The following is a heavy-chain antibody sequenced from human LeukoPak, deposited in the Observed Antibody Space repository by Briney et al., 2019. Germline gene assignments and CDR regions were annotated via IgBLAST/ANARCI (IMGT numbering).Heavy chain of an antibody. CDR1: GSTFSSYG. CDR3: AKDETGLNWFDP. V-gene: IGHV3-30*02. CDR2: IRYDGSNK. Sequence: GGSLRLSCAASGSTFSSYGMHWVRQAPGKGLEWVAFIRYDGSNKYYADSVKGRFTISRDNSKNTLYLQMNSLRAEDTAVYYCAKDETGLNWFDPWGQGTLVTVSS. J-gene: IGHJ5*02. D-gene: IGHD1-14*01.